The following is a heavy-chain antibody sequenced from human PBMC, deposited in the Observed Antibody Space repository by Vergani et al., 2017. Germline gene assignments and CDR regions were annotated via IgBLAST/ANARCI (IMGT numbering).Heavy chain of an antibody. V-gene: IGHV1-69*01. CDR2: IIPIFGTA. CDR3: ARDXCSSTSCYTRWFDP. Sequence: QVQLVQSGAEVKKPGSSVKVSCKASGGTFSGYAISWVRQAPGQGLEWMGGIIPIFGTANYAQKFQGRVTITADESTSTAYMELSSLRSEDTAVYYCARDXCSSTSCYTRWFDPWGQGTLVTVSS. D-gene: IGHD2-2*02. CDR1: GGTFSGYA. J-gene: IGHJ5*02.